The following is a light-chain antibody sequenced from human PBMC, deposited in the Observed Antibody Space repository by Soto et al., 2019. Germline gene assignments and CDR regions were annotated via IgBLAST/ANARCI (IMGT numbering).Light chain of an antibody. V-gene: IGKV1-6*02. CDR1: XXXXXX. CDR2: AAA. CDR3: XXDHNYPLT. J-gene: IGKJ4*01. Sequence: AIQMAQSPSSLSASVGDRVTIXXXXXXXXXXXVGWFQQKPGKAPKLLIYAAATLQSGVPSRFXXXRXXXXXXXTXXXLXPEDFAXYXXXXDHNYPLTFGGGTKVEIK.